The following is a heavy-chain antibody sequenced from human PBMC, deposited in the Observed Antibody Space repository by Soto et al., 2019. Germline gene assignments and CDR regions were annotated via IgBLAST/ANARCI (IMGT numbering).Heavy chain of an antibody. CDR1: GFTFNNYA. J-gene: IGHJ5*02. CDR2: ISGSGGST. V-gene: IGHV3-23*01. CDR3: ARGGGLWGSYRFSSPTNWFDP. Sequence: GGSLRLSCAASGFTFNNYAMTWVRQAPGKGLEWVSAISGSGGSTYYADSVRGRFTISRDNSKNTLYLQINSLRAEDTAVYYCARGGGLWGSYRFSSPTNWFDPWGQGTLVTVSS. D-gene: IGHD3-16*02.